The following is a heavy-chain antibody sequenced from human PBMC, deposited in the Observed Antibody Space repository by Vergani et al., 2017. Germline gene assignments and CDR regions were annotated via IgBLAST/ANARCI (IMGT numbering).Heavy chain of an antibody. Sequence: QVQLVESGGGVVQPGRSLRLSCAASGFTFSSYGMHWVRQAPGKGLEWVAVISYDGSNKYYVDSVKGRFTISRDNAKNSLYLQMNSLRAEDTAVYYCARESTPPIVVVQDFDYWGQGTLVTVSS. J-gene: IGHJ4*02. D-gene: IGHD3-22*01. CDR1: GFTFSSYG. V-gene: IGHV3-30*03. CDR2: ISYDGSNK. CDR3: ARESTPPIVVVQDFDY.